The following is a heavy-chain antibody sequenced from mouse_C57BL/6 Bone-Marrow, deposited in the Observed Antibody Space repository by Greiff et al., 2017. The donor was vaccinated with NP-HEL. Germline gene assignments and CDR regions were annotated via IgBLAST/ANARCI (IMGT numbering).Heavy chain of an antibody. V-gene: IGHV1-69*01. Sequence: QVQLQQPGAELVMPGASVKLSCKASGYTFTSYWMHWVKQRPGQGLEWIGEIDPSDSYTNYNQKFKGKSTLTVDKSSSTAYMQLSSLTSDDSAVYYCASYYYGSSRYFDVWGTGTTVTVSS. CDR1: GYTFTSYW. CDR2: IDPSDSYT. D-gene: IGHD1-1*01. J-gene: IGHJ1*03. CDR3: ASYYYGSSRYFDV.